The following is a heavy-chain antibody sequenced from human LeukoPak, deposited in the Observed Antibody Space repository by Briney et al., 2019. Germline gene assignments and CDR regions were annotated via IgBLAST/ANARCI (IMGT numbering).Heavy chain of an antibody. Sequence: PSETLSLTCTVSGGSISSGDYYWSWIRQPPGKGLEWIGYIYYSGSTYYNPSLKSRVTIPVDTSKNQFSLKLSSVTAADTAVYYCARVLIGGWTDYWGQGTLVTVSS. CDR1: GGSISSGDYY. J-gene: IGHJ4*02. D-gene: IGHD3-3*01. CDR3: ARVLIGGWTDY. V-gene: IGHV4-30-4*01. CDR2: IYYSGST.